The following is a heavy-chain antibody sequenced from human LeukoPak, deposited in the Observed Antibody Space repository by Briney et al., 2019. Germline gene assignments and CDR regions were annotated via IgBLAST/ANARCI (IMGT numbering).Heavy chain of an antibody. J-gene: IGHJ6*02. V-gene: IGHV1-8*01. CDR2: MNPNSGNT. CDR1: GYTFTSYD. D-gene: IGHD3-16*01. Sequence: ASVKVSCKASGYTFTSYDINWVRQATGQGLEWMGWMNPNSGNTGYAQKFQGRVTMTRNTSISTAYMELSSLRSEDTAVYYCERWFAWGNYYYYYGMDVWGQGTTVTVSS. CDR3: ERWFAWGNYYYYYGMDV.